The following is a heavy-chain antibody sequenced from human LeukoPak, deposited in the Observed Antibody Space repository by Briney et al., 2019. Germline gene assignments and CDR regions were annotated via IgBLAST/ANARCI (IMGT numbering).Heavy chain of an antibody. CDR1: GFTFDDYV. Sequence: GGSLRLSCAASGFTFDDYVMHWVRQAPGKGLEWVSGISWNSGSIDYADSVKGRFTISRGNAKNSLYLQMNSLRAEDTALYYCAKDSGSYGEFDYWGQGTLVTVSS. J-gene: IGHJ4*02. V-gene: IGHV3-9*01. CDR2: ISWNSGSI. D-gene: IGHD1-26*01. CDR3: AKDSGSYGEFDY.